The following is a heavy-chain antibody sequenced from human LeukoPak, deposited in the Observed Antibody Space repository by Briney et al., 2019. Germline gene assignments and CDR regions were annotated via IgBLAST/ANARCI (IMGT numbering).Heavy chain of an antibody. CDR1: GGSFSGYY. CDR3: ARGGGYVLRYFDWLSSQYYFDY. Sequence: SETLSLTCAVYGGSFSGYYWSWIRQPPGKGLEWIGYIYYSGSTNYNPSLKSRVTISVDTSKNQFSLKLSSVTAADTAVYYCARGGGYVLRYFDWLSSQYYFDYWGQGTLVTVSS. D-gene: IGHD3-9*01. V-gene: IGHV4-59*01. J-gene: IGHJ4*02. CDR2: IYYSGST.